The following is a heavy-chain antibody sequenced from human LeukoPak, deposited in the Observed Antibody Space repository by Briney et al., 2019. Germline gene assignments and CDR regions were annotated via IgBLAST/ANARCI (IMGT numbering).Heavy chain of an antibody. CDR2: ISSSSSTI. CDR1: GFTFSSYS. J-gene: IGHJ5*02. CDR3: ARDGNSGGFGP. D-gene: IGHD3-10*01. V-gene: IGHV3-48*04. Sequence: PGGSLRLSCAASGFTFSSYSMNWVRQAPGKGLEWVSYISSSSSTIYYADSVKGRFTISRDNAKNSLYLQMNSLRAEDTAVYYCARDGNSGGFGPWGQGTLVTVSS.